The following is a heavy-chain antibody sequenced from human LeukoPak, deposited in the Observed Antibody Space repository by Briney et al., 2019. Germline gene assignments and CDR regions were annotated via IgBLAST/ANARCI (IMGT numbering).Heavy chain of an antibody. V-gene: IGHV3-7*01. CDR1: GFTFSSYW. J-gene: IGHJ4*02. CDR2: IKQDGSEK. D-gene: IGHD6-19*01. CDR3: ASGLISRYSSGWYYFDY. Sequence: GGSLRLSCAASGFTFSSYWMSWVRQAPGKGLEWVANIKQDGSEKYYVDSVKGRFTISRDNAKNSLYLQMNSLRAENTAVYYCASGLISRYSSGWYYFDYWGQGTLVTVSS.